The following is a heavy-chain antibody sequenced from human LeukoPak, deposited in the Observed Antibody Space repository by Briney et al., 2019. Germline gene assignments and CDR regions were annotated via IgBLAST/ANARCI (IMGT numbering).Heavy chain of an antibody. J-gene: IGHJ4*02. V-gene: IGHV1-2*06. CDR1: GYTFNDHD. CDR3: ARDWSGSYAQ. CDR2: INPNSGGT. D-gene: IGHD1-26*01. Sequence: ASVKVSCKASGYTFNDHDMHWVLQAPGQGLEWMGRINPNSGGTTYAQKSQGRVTMTRDTSISTAYMELSRLTSDDTAMYYCARDWSGSYAQWGQGTLVSVSS.